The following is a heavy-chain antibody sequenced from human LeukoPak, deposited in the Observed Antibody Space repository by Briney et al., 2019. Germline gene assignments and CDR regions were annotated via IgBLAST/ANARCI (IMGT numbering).Heavy chain of an antibody. CDR2: ISSDGSKN. V-gene: IGHV3-30*18. CDR3: VKGLVQTTMSYSVDY. CDR1: GLSLTNYH. Sequence: GGSLKLLCPPHGLSLTNYHKHRAREDQAEGLERLPLISSDGSKNIYADPVKGRFTVSRDNSKNTLYRQMNSLRAEDTAVYYCVKGLVQTTMSYSVDYWGQGALVTVSS. J-gene: IGHJ4*02. D-gene: IGHD1-1*01.